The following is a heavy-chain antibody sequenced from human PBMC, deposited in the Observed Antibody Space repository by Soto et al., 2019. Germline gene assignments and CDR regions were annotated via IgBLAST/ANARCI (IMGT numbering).Heavy chain of an antibody. CDR2: ISYDGSNK. CDR3: AKVGHHYYDSSGYHPMDYYYYGMDV. D-gene: IGHD3-22*01. V-gene: IGHV3-30*18. J-gene: IGHJ6*02. Sequence: QVQLVESGGGVVQPGRSLRLSCAASGFTFSSYGMHWVRQAPGKGLEWVAVISYDGSNKYYADSVKGRFTISRDNSKKTLYLQMHRLSAEDKAVYYCAKVGHHYYDSSGYHPMDYYYYGMDVWGQGPTVTVYS. CDR1: GFTFSSYG.